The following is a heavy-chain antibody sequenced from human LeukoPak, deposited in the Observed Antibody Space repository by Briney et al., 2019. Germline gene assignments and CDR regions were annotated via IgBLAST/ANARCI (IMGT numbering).Heavy chain of an antibody. Sequence: PGGSLTLSCAVSGFTFSTYWMSWVRQAPGKGLEWIGRIKSKTDGETTNYAEPVRGRFTISRDDSKSAVYLQMNSLKIEDTAVYYCTTDLGTYYHGSQRLIPIDYWGQGTLVTVSS. CDR2: IKSKTDGETT. V-gene: IGHV3-15*01. CDR3: TTDLGTYYHGSQRLIPIDY. J-gene: IGHJ4*02. CDR1: GFTFSTYW. D-gene: IGHD3-10*01.